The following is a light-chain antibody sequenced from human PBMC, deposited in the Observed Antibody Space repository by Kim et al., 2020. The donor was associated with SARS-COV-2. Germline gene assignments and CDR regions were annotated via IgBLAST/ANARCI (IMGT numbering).Light chain of an antibody. V-gene: IGKV3-15*01. CDR2: GAS. CDR1: QSVSNN. CDR3: QQYNNWPPYS. Sequence: VSPGDRATLSCRASQSVSNNLAWYQQKPGQSPRLLIYGASTRATGIPARFSGSGSATDFTLTISSLQSEDFAVYYCQQYNNWPPYSFGQGTKLEIK. J-gene: IGKJ2*03.